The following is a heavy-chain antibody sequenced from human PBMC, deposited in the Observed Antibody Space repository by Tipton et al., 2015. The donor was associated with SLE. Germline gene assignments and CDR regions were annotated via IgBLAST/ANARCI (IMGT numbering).Heavy chain of an antibody. CDR2: IYYSGST. CDR1: GYSISSGGYY. D-gene: IGHD6-13*01. Sequence: TLSLTCTVSGYSISSGGYYWSWIRQHPGKGLEWIGYIYYSGSTYYNPSLKSRVTISVDTSKNQFSLKLSSVTAADTAVYYCARVIAAAGHAFDIWGQGTMVTVSS. CDR3: ARVIAAAGHAFDI. V-gene: IGHV4-31*03. J-gene: IGHJ3*02.